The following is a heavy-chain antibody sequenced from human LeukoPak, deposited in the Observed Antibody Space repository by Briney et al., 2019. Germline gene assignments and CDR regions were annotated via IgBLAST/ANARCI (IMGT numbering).Heavy chain of an antibody. CDR2: IIPIFGTA. V-gene: IGHV1-69*05. Sequence: SVKVSCKASGGTFSSYAISWVRQAPGQGLEWMGGIIPIFGTANYAQKFQGRVTITTDESTSTAYMELSSLRSEDTAVYYCARLLHYCSGGSCSHRHFDYWGQGTLVTVSS. J-gene: IGHJ4*02. CDR1: GGTFSSYA. D-gene: IGHD2-15*01. CDR3: ARLLHYCSGGSCSHRHFDY.